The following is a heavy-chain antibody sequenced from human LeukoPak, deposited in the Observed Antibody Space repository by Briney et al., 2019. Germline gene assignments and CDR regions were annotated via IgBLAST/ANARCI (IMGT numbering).Heavy chain of an antibody. Sequence: GGSLRLSCAASGFTFSSYSMNWVRQAPGKGLEWVSYISSSSTIYYADSVKGRFTISRDNAKNSLYLQMNSLRAEDTAVYYCASLTKYYDFWSGYYYYYMDVWGKGTTVTVSS. V-gene: IGHV3-48*01. D-gene: IGHD3-3*01. CDR1: GFTFSSYS. CDR2: ISSSSTI. J-gene: IGHJ6*03. CDR3: ASLTKYYDFWSGYYYYYMDV.